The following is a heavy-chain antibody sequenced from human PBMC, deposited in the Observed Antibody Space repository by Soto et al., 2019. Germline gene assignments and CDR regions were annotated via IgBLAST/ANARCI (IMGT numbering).Heavy chain of an antibody. CDR1: GGSISSGGHH. V-gene: IGHV4-31*03. J-gene: IGHJ5*01. D-gene: IGHD3-3*01. CDR3: ATAVGIDFSWFDS. Sequence: QVKLQESGPGLVKTSQTLSLTCTVSGGSISSGGHHWSWIRQRTGKGLEWIGYIHHSGNSPYNPSLKTRVTMSVDTSNNQVSLRLTSLTVADTAVYYCATAVGIDFSWFDSWGQGTLVSVSS. CDR2: IHHSGNS.